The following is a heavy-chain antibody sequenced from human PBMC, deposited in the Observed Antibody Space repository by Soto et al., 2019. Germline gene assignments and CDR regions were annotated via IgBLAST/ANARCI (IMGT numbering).Heavy chain of an antibody. CDR1: GDSVSSNSAA. CDR3: ARTGDDDILTGYSFDY. CDR2: TYYRSKWYN. Sequence: SQTLSLTCAISGDSVSSNSAAWNWIRQSPSRGLEWLGRTYYRSKWYNDYAVSVKSRITINPDTSKNQFSLQLNSVTPEDTAVYYCARTGDDDILTGYSFDYWGQGTLVTVSS. D-gene: IGHD3-9*01. J-gene: IGHJ4*02. V-gene: IGHV6-1*01.